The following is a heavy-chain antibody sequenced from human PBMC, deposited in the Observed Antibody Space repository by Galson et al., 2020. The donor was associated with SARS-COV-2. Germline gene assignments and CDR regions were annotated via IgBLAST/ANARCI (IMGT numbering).Heavy chain of an antibody. CDR2: VYYTGST. CDR1: GYSISSGYY. Sequence: SETLSLTCTVSGYSISSGYYWAWVRQAPGKGLEWIGSVYYTGSTYYNPSLRSRVTISVNTSTNQFSLKLNSVTAADTAVYYCLREERNYKGWYFDLWGRGTPVTVSS. D-gene: IGHD1-7*01. J-gene: IGHJ2*01. CDR3: LREERNYKGWYFDL. V-gene: IGHV4-38-2*02.